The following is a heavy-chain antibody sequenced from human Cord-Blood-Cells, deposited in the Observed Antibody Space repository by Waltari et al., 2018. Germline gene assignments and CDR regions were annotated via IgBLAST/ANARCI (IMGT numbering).Heavy chain of an antibody. CDR2: ISGSVGST. D-gene: IGHD5-12*01. V-gene: IGHV3-23*01. Sequence: EVQLLESGGGLVQPGGSLRLSCAASGFTFSSYAMSWARQAPGKGLEWVSAISGSVGSTYYADSVKGRFTISRDNSKNTLYLQMNSLRAEDTAVYYCAKMDGYTSYYFDYWGQGTLVTVSS. CDR1: GFTFSSYA. CDR3: AKMDGYTSYYFDY. J-gene: IGHJ4*02.